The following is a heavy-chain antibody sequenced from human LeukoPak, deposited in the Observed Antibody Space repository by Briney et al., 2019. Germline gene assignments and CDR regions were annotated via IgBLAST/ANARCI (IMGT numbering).Heavy chain of an antibody. J-gene: IGHJ4*02. CDR2: ISWNSGRL. Sequence: SGGSLRLSCAASGFNFHDYAMHWVRQTPGKGLEWVSSISWNSGRLGYADSVKGRFTISRDNAKNSLYLEMSSLRAEDTALYFCAKDVDSSSWYYFDYWGQGTLVTVSS. D-gene: IGHD6-13*01. V-gene: IGHV3-9*01. CDR1: GFNFHDYA. CDR3: AKDVDSSSWYYFDY.